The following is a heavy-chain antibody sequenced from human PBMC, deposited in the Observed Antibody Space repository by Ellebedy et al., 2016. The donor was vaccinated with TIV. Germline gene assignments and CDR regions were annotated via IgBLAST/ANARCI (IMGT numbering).Heavy chain of an antibody. CDR2: IYTSGST. CDR3: ARAGVWELQPHFDY. J-gene: IGHJ4*02. D-gene: IGHD1-26*01. CDR1: GGSISSYY. V-gene: IGHV4-4*07. Sequence: SETLSLXXTVSGGSISSYYWSWIRQPAGKGLEWIGRIYTSGSTNYNPSLKSRVTMSVDTSKNQFSLKLSSVTAADTAVYYCARAGVWELQPHFDYWGQGALVTVSS.